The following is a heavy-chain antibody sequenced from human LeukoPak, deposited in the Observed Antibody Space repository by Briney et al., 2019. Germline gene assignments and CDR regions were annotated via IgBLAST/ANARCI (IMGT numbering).Heavy chain of an antibody. CDR2: ISGSGGST. V-gene: IGHV3-23*01. CDR3: AKVRSPHSGYGAFDI. Sequence: GGSLRLSCAASGFTFSSCAMSWVRQAPGKGLEWVSAISGSGGSTYYADSVKGRFTISRDNSKNTLYLQMNSLRAEDTAVYYCAKVRSPHSGYGAFDIWGQGTMVTVSS. J-gene: IGHJ3*02. D-gene: IGHD5-12*01. CDR1: GFTFSSCA.